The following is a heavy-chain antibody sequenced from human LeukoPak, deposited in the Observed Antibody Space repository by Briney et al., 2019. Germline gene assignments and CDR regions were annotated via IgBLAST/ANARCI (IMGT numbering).Heavy chain of an antibody. CDR3: ARPNGANNWNAGDY. CDR1: GYTFTSYG. J-gene: IGHJ4*02. Sequence: ASVKVSCKASGYTFTSYGISWVRQAPGQGLEWMGWISAYNGNTNYAQKLQGRVTMTTDTSTSTAYMELTRLTSDDTAVYYCARPNGANNWNAGDYWGQGTLVTVSS. V-gene: IGHV1-18*01. D-gene: IGHD1-20*01. CDR2: ISAYNGNT.